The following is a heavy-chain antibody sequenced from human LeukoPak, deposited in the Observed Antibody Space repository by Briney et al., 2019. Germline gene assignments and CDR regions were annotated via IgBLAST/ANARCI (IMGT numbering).Heavy chain of an antibody. V-gene: IGHV3-30*04. Sequence: GGSLRLSCGVSKRSFSDYAMHWVRQAPGRGLEWVAVISYDGSNDRYADSVKGRFTLSRDNTKNSLYLEMNSLSADDTAVYYCARDYCSGGVCHQILTWGQGTLVTVSS. CDR1: KRSFSDYA. D-gene: IGHD2-8*02. CDR3: ARDYCSGGVCHQILT. J-gene: IGHJ5*02. CDR2: ISYDGSND.